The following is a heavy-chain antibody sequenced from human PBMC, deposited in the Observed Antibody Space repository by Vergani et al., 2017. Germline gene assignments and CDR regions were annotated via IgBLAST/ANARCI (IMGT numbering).Heavy chain of an antibody. J-gene: IGHJ5*02. CDR3: ARNLRLLYNRFDP. CDR1: GFTSSYYG. Sequence: QVHLVESGGGVVQPGRSLRLSCVVSGFTSSYYGMHWVRPAPGKGLEWGAVTWYDGNNKQYADSVKGRFTISRDNSKSTMYLQMNSLRDGDTGVYYCARNLRLLYNRFDPWGQGTLVTVSS. CDR2: TWYDGNNK. V-gene: IGHV3-33*08. D-gene: IGHD1-14*01.